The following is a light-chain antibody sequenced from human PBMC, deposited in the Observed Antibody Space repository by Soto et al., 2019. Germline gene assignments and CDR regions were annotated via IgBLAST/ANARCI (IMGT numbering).Light chain of an antibody. CDR3: SSYAGSNNLV. CDR2: EVS. J-gene: IGLJ2*01. CDR1: SSDVGGYNS. V-gene: IGLV2-8*01. Sequence: QSALTQPPSASGSPGQSVTISCTGSSSDVGGYNSVSWYQHHPGKVPKVMIYEVSKRPSGVPDRFSGSKSVNTASLTVSGLQAEDEADYYCSSYAGSNNLVFGGGTKLTGL.